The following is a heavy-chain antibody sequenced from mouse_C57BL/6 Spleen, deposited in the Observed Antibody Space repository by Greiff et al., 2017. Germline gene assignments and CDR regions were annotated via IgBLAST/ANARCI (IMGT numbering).Heavy chain of an antibody. J-gene: IGHJ3*01. Sequence: VQLQQSGPELVKPGASVKISCKASGYAFSSSWMNWVKQRPGKGLEWIGRIYPGDGDTNYNGKFKGKATLTVDKSSSTAYMQLSSLTSEDSAVYFCASSYGFWADWGQGTLVTVSA. CDR2: IYPGDGDT. CDR1: GYAFSSSW. V-gene: IGHV1-82*01. D-gene: IGHD1-2*01. CDR3: ASSYGFWAD.